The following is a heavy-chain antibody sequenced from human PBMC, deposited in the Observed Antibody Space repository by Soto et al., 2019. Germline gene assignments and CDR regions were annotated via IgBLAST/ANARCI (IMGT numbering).Heavy chain of an antibody. CDR3: ARAPPYCSGGSCYLNDAFDI. J-gene: IGHJ3*02. D-gene: IGHD2-15*01. CDR2: ISSSSSTI. V-gene: IGHV3-48*02. Sequence: GGSLRLSCAASGFTFSSYSMNWVRQAPGKGLEWVSYISSSSSTIYYADSVKGRFTISRDNAKNSLYLQMNSLRDEDTAVYYCARAPPYCSGGSCYLNDAFDIWGQGTMVTVSS. CDR1: GFTFSSYS.